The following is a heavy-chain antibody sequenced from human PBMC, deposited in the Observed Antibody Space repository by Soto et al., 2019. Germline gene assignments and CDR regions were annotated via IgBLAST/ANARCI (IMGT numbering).Heavy chain of an antibody. CDR1: GYTFTSYG. CDR3: AREGRYCSSTSCYVFDY. D-gene: IGHD2-2*01. Sequence: ASVKVSCKASGYTFTSYGISWVRQAPGQGLEWMGWISAYNGNTKYAQKLQGRVTMTTDTSTSTAYMELRSLRSDDTAVYYCAREGRYCSSTSCYVFDYWGQGTLVTVSS. CDR2: ISAYNGNT. V-gene: IGHV1-18*01. J-gene: IGHJ4*02.